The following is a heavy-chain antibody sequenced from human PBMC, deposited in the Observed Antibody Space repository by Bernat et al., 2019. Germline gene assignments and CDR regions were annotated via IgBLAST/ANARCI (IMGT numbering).Heavy chain of an antibody. Sequence: HLQLQESGPGLVKPSETLSLTCTVSGGSISSSSYYWGWIRQPPGTGLEWIGSIYYSGITYYNPSLKSRVTISGDTSKNQFCLKLSSGTAADTAVYYCAALYSSGWYRHHYFDYWGQGTLVTVSS. D-gene: IGHD6-19*01. CDR2: IYYSGIT. CDR3: AALYSSGWYRHHYFDY. J-gene: IGHJ4*02. V-gene: IGHV4-39*01. CDR1: GGSISSSSYY.